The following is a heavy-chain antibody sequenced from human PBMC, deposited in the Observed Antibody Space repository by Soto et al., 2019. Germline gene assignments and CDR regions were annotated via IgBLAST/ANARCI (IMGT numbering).Heavy chain of an antibody. D-gene: IGHD6-6*01. Sequence: PGGSLRLSCAASAASGFTFSSYAMSWVRQAPGKGLEWVSAISGSGGSTYYADSVKGRFTISRDNSKNTLYLQMNSLKTEDTAVYYCTTGPSIAARPPGYWGQGILVTVSS. CDR2: ISGSGGST. CDR1: GFTFSSYA. J-gene: IGHJ4*02. V-gene: IGHV3-23*01. CDR3: TTGPSIAARPPGY.